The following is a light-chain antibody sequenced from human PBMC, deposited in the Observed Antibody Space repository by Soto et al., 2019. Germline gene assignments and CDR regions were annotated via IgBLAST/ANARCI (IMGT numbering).Light chain of an antibody. J-gene: IGKJ3*01. Sequence: VLTQSPGTLSLSPGERATLSCRASESIVNNNLAWYQQKPGQAPRLLISGASNRATGVPDRFSGSGSGSDFTLTISRLEPEDFAVYYCQQYGRSPGLFTFGPGTRVDIK. CDR1: ESIVNNN. CDR3: QQYGRSPGLFT. V-gene: IGKV3-20*01. CDR2: GAS.